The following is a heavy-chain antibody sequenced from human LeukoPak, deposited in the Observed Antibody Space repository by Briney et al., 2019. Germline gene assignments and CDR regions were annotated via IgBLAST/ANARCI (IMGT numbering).Heavy chain of an antibody. CDR3: ARGPGLLWFGETDYFDY. V-gene: IGHV3-64*01. Sequence: GGSLRLSCAASGFTFSSYAMHWVRQAPGKGLEYVSAISSNGGSTYYANSVKGRFTISSDNSKNTLYLQMGSLRAEDMAVYYCARGPGLLWFGETDYFDYWGQGTLVTVSS. J-gene: IGHJ4*02. D-gene: IGHD3-10*01. CDR2: ISSNGGST. CDR1: GFTFSSYA.